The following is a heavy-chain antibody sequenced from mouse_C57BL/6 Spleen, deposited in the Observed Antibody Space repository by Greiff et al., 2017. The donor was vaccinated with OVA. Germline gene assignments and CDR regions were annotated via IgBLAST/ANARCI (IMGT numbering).Heavy chain of an antibody. J-gene: IGHJ3*01. CDR3: TSGLRRPWFAY. Sequence: VQLQQSGAELVRPGASVKFSCTASGSTFKDYYMHWVKQRPEQGLEWIGRLDPEDGDPKYAPKFQGKATMTADTSSNTAYLQLSSLTSEDTAVYYCTSGLRRPWFAYWGQGTLVTVSA. CDR1: GSTFKDYY. D-gene: IGHD2-4*01. V-gene: IGHV14-1*01. CDR2: LDPEDGDP.